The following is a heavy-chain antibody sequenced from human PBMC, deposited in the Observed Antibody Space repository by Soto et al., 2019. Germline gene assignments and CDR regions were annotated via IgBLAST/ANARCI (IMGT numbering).Heavy chain of an antibody. Sequence: ASVKVSCKASGYTFTGYYMHWVRQAPGQGLEWMGWINPNSGGTNYAQKFQGWVTMTRDTSISTAYMELSRLRSDDTAVYYCARGRTPYRGSGWPYYFDYWGQGTLVTVSS. CDR2: INPNSGGT. D-gene: IGHD6-19*01. V-gene: IGHV1-2*04. CDR3: ARGRTPYRGSGWPYYFDY. J-gene: IGHJ4*02. CDR1: GYTFTGYY.